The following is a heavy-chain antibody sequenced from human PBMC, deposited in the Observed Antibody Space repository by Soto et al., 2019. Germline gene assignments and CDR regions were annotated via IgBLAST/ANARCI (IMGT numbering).Heavy chain of an antibody. D-gene: IGHD3-3*01. J-gene: IGHJ6*02. V-gene: IGHV1-69*13. Sequence: SVKVSCKASGGTFSSYAISWVRQAPGQGLEWMGGIIPIFGTANYAQKFQGRVTITADESTSTAYMELSSLRAEGTAVYYCARFVRFLEWNMTPGDNMDVWGQGTTVTVSS. CDR3: ARFVRFLEWNMTPGDNMDV. CDR2: IIPIFGTA. CDR1: GGTFSSYA.